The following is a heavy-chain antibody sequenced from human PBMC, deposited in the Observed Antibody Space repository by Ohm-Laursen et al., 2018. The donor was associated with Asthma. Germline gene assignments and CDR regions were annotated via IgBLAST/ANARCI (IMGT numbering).Heavy chain of an antibody. Sequence: SLRLSCAASGFTFSSYGMHWVRQAPGKGLEWVAVISYDGSNKYYADSVKGRFTISRDNSKNTLYLQMNSLRDEDTALYYCAKALVGAPLYYHYYGMDVWGQGTTVTVS. D-gene: IGHD1-26*01. V-gene: IGHV3-30*18. J-gene: IGHJ6*02. CDR2: ISYDGSNK. CDR3: AKALVGAPLYYHYYGMDV. CDR1: GFTFSSYG.